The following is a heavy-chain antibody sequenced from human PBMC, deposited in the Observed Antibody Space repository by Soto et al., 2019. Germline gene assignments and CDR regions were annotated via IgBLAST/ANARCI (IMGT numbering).Heavy chain of an antibody. CDR1: GGSISSGDYY. CDR3: ARIYSYGYRGFDY. V-gene: IGHV4-30-4*01. D-gene: IGHD5-18*01. CDR2: IYYSGST. J-gene: IGHJ4*01. Sequence: QVQLQESGPGLVKPSQTLSLTCTVSGGSISSGDYYWSWIRQPPGKGLEWVGYIYYSGSTYYNPSLTSRVTRSVDTSNDQFSLKLSSVTAADTAVYYCARIYSYGYRGFDYWGHGTLVTVSS.